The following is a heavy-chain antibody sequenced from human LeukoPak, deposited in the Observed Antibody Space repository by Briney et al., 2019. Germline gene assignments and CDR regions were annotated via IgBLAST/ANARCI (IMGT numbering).Heavy chain of an antibody. V-gene: IGHV1-46*01. CDR1: GYTFTSCC. CDR2: INPSGGST. J-gene: IGHJ5*02. CDR3: ARDNSVEDTAWWFDP. D-gene: IGHD1-26*01. Sequence: ASVNVSCKASGYTFTSCCMHWVRQAPGQGLEWLGIINPSGGSTSYAQKFQGRVTMTRDMSTSKDYMELSSLRSEDTAVYYVARDNSVEDTAWWFDPWGQGTLVTVSS.